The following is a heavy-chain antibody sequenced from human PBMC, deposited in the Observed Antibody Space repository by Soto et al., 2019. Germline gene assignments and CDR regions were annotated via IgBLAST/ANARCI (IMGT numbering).Heavy chain of an antibody. CDR3: ATESHYYDSSGYSYFDY. Sequence: ASVKVSCKAIGYSFTSHYMHWVRQAPGQGLEWMGTIFPGGVNIAYAQKFQGRVTMTEDTSTDTAYMELSSLRSEDTAVYYCATESHYYDSSGYSYFDYWGQGTLVTVSS. CDR1: GYSFTSHY. D-gene: IGHD3-22*01. V-gene: IGHV1-46*01. CDR2: IFPGGVNI. J-gene: IGHJ4*02.